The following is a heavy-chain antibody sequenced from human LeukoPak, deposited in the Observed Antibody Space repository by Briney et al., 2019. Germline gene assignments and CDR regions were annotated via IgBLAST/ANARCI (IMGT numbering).Heavy chain of an antibody. CDR1: GFSFRSYS. V-gene: IGHV3-48*04. J-gene: IGHJ4*02. Sequence: PGGSLRLSCTASGFSFRSYSLNWVRQSPGKGLEWISYIGGGGDAIYYAESVRGRFIISRDNARNSVYLQVNSLRVEDTAVYYCVRGGQGRDDYFDYWGQGTLVTVSS. CDR3: VRGGQGRDDYFDY. CDR2: IGGGGDAI.